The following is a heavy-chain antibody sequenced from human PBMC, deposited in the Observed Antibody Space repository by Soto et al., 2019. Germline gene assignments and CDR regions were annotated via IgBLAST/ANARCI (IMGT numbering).Heavy chain of an antibody. D-gene: IGHD6-19*01. Sequence: QLQLQESGPGLVKPSETLSLTCTVSGGSISSSSYYWGWIRQPPGKGLEWIGSIYYSGSTYYNPSLNSRVTISVDTSKIQFSLKLSSVTAADTAVYYCARHHIAVAAGAWFDPWGQGTLVTVSS. CDR1: GGSISSSSYY. CDR2: IYYSGST. V-gene: IGHV4-39*01. J-gene: IGHJ5*02. CDR3: ARHHIAVAAGAWFDP.